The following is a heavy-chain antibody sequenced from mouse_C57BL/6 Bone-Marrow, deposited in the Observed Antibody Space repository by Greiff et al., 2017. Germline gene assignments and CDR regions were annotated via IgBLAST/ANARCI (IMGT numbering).Heavy chain of an antibody. CDR1: GYAFTNYL. Sequence: VQLQQSGAELVRPGTSVKVSCKASGYAFTNYLIEWVKQRPGQGLEWIGVINPGSGGTNYNEKFKGKGTLTADKSSSTAYMQLSSLTSEDSAVYFCARSGWLLPYAMDYWGQGTSVTVSS. CDR2: INPGSGGT. CDR3: ARSGWLLPYAMDY. J-gene: IGHJ4*01. V-gene: IGHV1-54*01. D-gene: IGHD2-3*01.